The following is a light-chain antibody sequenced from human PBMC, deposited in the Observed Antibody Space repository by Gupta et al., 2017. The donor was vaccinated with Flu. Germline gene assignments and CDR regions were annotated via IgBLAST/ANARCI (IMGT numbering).Light chain of an antibody. J-gene: IGKJ1*01. CDR3: LQSNSIPWT. V-gene: IGKV1-39*01. CDR2: RAS. Sequence: PASLSASVGDRVTITCRASQNINGLVNWYQQKPGKAPDLLIYRASIKQSGVPSRFSASGSGTDFTLTISSLQPEDFATYHCLQSNSIPWTFGQGTKVEIK. CDR1: QNINGL.